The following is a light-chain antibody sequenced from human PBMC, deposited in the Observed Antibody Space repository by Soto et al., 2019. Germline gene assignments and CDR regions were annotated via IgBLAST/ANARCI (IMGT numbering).Light chain of an antibody. J-gene: IGLJ1*01. CDR1: SSEVGGYSY. V-gene: IGLV2-14*01. CDR2: DVC. CDR3: ASYTTSSTYV. Sequence: QSVLTQPASVSGSPGQSIAISCTGTSSEVGGYSYVSWYQQQPGKAPKLVISDVCNRPSGFFDRFSGSKFGNTASLTIFGLQTEDEADYYCASYTTSSTYVFGTGTKVTVL.